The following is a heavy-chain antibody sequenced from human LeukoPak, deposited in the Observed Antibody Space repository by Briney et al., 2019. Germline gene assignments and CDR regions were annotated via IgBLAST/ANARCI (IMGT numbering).Heavy chain of an antibody. J-gene: IGHJ4*02. V-gene: IGHV1-69*05. CDR3: ARPPQRYSSSWYPLGY. D-gene: IGHD6-13*01. Sequence: ASVKVSCKASGGTFSSCAISWVRQAPGQGLEWMGGIIPIFGTANYAQKFQGRVTITTDESTSTAYMELSSLRSEDTAVYYCARPPQRYSSSWYPLGYWGQGTLVTVSS. CDR1: GGTFSSCA. CDR2: IIPIFGTA.